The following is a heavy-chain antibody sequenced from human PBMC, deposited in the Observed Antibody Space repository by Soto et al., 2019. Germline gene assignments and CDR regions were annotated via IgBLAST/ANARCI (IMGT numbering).Heavy chain of an antibody. J-gene: IGHJ4*02. CDR2: ISYDGSNK. CDR1: GFTFSSYG. Sequence: QVQLVESGGGVVQPGRSLRLSCAASGFTFSSYGMHWVRQAPGKGLEWVAVISYDGSNKYYADSVKGRFTISRDNSKNTLYLQMNSLRAEDTAVYYCAKDRRYYDSSGTTAYWGQGTLVTVSS. D-gene: IGHD3-22*01. V-gene: IGHV3-30*18. CDR3: AKDRRYYDSSGTTAY.